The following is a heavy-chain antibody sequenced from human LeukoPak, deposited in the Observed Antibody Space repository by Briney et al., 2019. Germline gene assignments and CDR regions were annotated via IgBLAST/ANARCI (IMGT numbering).Heavy chain of an antibody. D-gene: IGHD1-1*01. CDR2: IWYDGYNK. J-gene: IGHJ4*02. V-gene: IGHV3-30*02. CDR3: ARDVGTGNGDYLDN. Sequence: GGSLRLSCAASGFTFKNYGMHWVRQAPGKGLEWLTFIWYDGYNKNYVDSVKGRFTISRDNSRNPLYLQMNSLRPEDTAVYYCARDVGTGNGDYLDNWGQGTLVSVSS. CDR1: GFTFKNYG.